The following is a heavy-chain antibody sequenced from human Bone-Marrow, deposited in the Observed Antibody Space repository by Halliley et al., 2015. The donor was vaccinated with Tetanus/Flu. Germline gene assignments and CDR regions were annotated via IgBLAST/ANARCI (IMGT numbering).Heavy chain of an antibody. CDR1: GFTFNYFA. J-gene: IGHJ4*02. CDR2: VSTDGSNT. D-gene: IGHD3-22*01. Sequence: SLRLSCAASGFTFNYFAMHWVRQAPGKGLEWPAVVSTDGSNTYHADSVKGRFTISRVNAKNTVYLQMGSLRADDTAVYYCARAPYYESSGYVCDFWGQGTPVTVSS. V-gene: IGHV3-30-3*01. CDR3: ARAPYYESSGYVCDF.